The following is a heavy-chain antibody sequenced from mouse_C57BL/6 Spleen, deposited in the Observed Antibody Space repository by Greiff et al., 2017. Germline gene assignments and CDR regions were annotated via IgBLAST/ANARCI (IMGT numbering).Heavy chain of an antibody. V-gene: IGHV5-17*01. D-gene: IGHD2-1*01. CDR2: ISSGSSTI. J-gene: IGHJ4*01. Sequence: EVMLVESGGGLVKPGGSLKLSCAASGFTFSDYGMHWVRQAPEKGLEWVAYISSGSSTIYYAETVKGRSTISRDNAKNTLFLQMTSLRSEDTAMYYCAIIYYVNYRAMDYWGQGTSVTVSS. CDR1: GFTFSDYG. CDR3: AIIYYVNYRAMDY.